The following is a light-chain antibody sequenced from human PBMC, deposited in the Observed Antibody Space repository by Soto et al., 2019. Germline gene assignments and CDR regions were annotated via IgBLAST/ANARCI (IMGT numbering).Light chain of an antibody. V-gene: IGKV3-11*01. Sequence: EIVLTQSPATLSLSPGERATLSCRASQSVSTYLAWYQQKPGQAPRLLIYDASNRATGIPARFSGSGSGTAFTLTISSLEPEDFAVYYCHQRSSWWTFGQGTKVEIK. CDR1: QSVSTY. CDR3: HQRSSWWT. J-gene: IGKJ1*01. CDR2: DAS.